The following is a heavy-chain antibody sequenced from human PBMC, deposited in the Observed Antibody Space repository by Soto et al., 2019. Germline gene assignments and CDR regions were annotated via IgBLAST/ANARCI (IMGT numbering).Heavy chain of an antibody. J-gene: IGHJ4*02. CDR3: AKGGYTFVYE. Sequence: SETLSLTCTVSGGSVSSNSYYWGWIRQPPGKGLEWIGSIYYSGNTYYNPSLESRVTISRDNSQNTLFLQMTSLRADDTAVYYCAKGGYTFVYEWGQGALVTVSS. V-gene: IGHV4-39*02. CDR1: GGSVSSNSYY. CDR2: IYYSGNT. D-gene: IGHD5-18*01.